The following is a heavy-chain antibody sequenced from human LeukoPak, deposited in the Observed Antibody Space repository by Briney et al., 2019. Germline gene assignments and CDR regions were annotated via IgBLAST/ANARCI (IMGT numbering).Heavy chain of an antibody. CDR1: GGSISSYY. J-gene: IGHJ4*02. D-gene: IGHD3-10*01. CDR2: IYYSGST. CDR3: ARVGTYGSGSYLSWLDY. Sequence: SETLSLTCTVSGGSISSYYWSWIRQPPGKGLEWIGYIYYSGSTNYNPSLKSRVTISVDTSKNQFSLKLSSVTATDTAVYYCARVGTYGSGSYLSWLDYWGQGTLVTVSS. V-gene: IGHV4-59*01.